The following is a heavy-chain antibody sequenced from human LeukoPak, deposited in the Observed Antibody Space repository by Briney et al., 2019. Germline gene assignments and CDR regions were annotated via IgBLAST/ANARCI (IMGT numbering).Heavy chain of an antibody. CDR3: ARGPSEWELKRGRYFDY. D-gene: IGHD1-26*01. Sequence: SETLSLTCAVYGGSFSGYYWSWIRQPPGKGLEWIGEINHSGSTNYNPSLKSRVTISVDASKNQFSLKLSSVTAADTAVYYCARGPSEWELKRGRYFDYWGQGTLVTVSS. CDR2: INHSGST. CDR1: GGSFSGYY. V-gene: IGHV4-34*01. J-gene: IGHJ4*02.